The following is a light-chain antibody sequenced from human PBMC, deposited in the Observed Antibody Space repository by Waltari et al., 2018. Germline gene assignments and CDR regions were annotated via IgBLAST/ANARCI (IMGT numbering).Light chain of an antibody. CDR3: SSYTSATIYV. CDR2: DVT. Sequence: QSALTQPASVSGSPGQSITLSCTGTSSDVGGYNFFSWNQQHPGKAPKLIIYDVTKRPSGVSNRFSGSKSGNTASLTISGLQTEDEADYYCSSYTSATIYVFGIGTKVVVL. CDR1: SSDVGGYNF. J-gene: IGLJ1*01. V-gene: IGLV2-14*03.